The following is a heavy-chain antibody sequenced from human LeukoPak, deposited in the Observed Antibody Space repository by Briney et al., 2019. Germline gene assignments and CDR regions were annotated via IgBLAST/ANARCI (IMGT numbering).Heavy chain of an antibody. V-gene: IGHV3-74*01. CDR1: GFTFNTNW. CDR2: INGDGSTT. J-gene: IGHJ4*02. D-gene: IGHD5-18*01. Sequence: GGSLRLSCAASGFTFNTNWMHWVRQAPGKGLVWVSCINGDGSTTTYADSVKCRLTISRDNAKNTLYLQMNSLRAEDTAVYYCARGASGYSYAYGDYWGQGTLVTVSS. CDR3: ARGASGYSYAYGDY.